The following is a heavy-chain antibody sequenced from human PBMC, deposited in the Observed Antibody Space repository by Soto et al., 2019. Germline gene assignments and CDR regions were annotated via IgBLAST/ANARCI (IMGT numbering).Heavy chain of an antibody. CDR1: GGSFSGYY. Sequence: SETLSLTCAVYGGSFSGYYWSWIRQPPGKGLEWIGEINHSGSTNYNPSLKSRVTISVDTSKNQFSLKLSSVTAADTAVYYCARSGVYDYGDYFDYWGQGTLVTVSS. CDR2: INHSGST. CDR3: ARSGVYDYGDYFDY. D-gene: IGHD4-17*01. V-gene: IGHV4-34*01. J-gene: IGHJ4*02.